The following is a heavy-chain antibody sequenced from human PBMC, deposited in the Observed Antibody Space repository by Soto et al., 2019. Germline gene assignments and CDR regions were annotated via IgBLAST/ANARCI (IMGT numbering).Heavy chain of an antibody. Sequence: PGESLKISCKGSGYSFTSYWIGWVRQMPGKGLEWMGIIYPGDSDTRYSPSFQGQVTISADKSISTAYLQWSSLKASDTAMYYCARSLRGPGYCSGGSCPHYAFDIWGQGTMVTVSS. J-gene: IGHJ3*02. CDR2: IYPGDSDT. CDR3: ARSLRGPGYCSGGSCPHYAFDI. D-gene: IGHD2-15*01. CDR1: GYSFTSYW. V-gene: IGHV5-51*01.